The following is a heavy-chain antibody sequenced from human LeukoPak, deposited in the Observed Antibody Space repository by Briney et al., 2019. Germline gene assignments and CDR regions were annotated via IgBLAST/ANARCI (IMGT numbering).Heavy chain of an antibody. D-gene: IGHD3-10*01. Sequence: QPGRSLRLSCAASGFTFSSYGMHWVRQAPGKGLEWLAVIWYDGSNKYYADSVKGRFTISRDNSKNTLYLQMNSLRAEDTAVYYCARDSGSGGSGSSLDYWGQGTLVTVSS. V-gene: IGHV3-33*01. CDR3: ARDSGSGGSGSSLDY. J-gene: IGHJ4*02. CDR1: GFTFSSYG. CDR2: IWYDGSNK.